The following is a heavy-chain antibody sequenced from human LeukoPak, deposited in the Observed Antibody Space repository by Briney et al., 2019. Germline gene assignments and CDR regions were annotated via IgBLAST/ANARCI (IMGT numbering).Heavy chain of an antibody. J-gene: IGHJ3*02. CDR1: GFTFSDYY. Sequence: PGGSLRLSCAASGFTFSDYYMSWIRQAPGKGLEWVSYISSSGSTIYYADSVKGRFTIYRDNAKNSLYLQMNSLRAEDTAVYYCARVPRGGYSGYDYAFDIWGQGTMVTVSS. CDR2: ISSSGSTI. CDR3: ARVPRGGYSGYDYAFDI. D-gene: IGHD5-12*01. V-gene: IGHV3-11*04.